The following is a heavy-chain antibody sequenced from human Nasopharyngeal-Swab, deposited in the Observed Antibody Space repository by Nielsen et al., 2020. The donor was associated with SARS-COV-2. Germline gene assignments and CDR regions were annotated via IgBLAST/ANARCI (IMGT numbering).Heavy chain of an antibody. CDR2: ISSNGGST. CDR1: GFTFSSYA. J-gene: IGHJ4*02. D-gene: IGHD3-16*02. CDR3: AKDQGLLYDYVWGSYRYTGSYYFDY. Sequence: GESLKISCSASGFTFSSYAMHWVRQAPGKGLEYVSAISSNGGSTYYADSVKGRFTISRDNSKNTLCLQMTSLRAEDTAVYYCAKDQGLLYDYVWGSYRYTGSYYFDYWGQGTLVTVSS. V-gene: IGHV3-64*04.